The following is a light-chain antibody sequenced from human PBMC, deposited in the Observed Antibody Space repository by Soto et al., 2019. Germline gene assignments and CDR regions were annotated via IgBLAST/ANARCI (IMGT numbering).Light chain of an antibody. J-gene: IGKJ4*01. CDR3: IQALQTPFA. V-gene: IGKV2-28*01. Sequence: DIVMTQSPLSLPVTPGEPASISCRSSQMHLHSSGRYYLDWYLQKPGQSPQLLIYLGSHRASGVPDRFSGSGSGTDFTLTISRVEAEDVGIYYCIQALQTPFAFGGGTRVEIK. CDR1: QMHLHSSGRYY. CDR2: LGS.